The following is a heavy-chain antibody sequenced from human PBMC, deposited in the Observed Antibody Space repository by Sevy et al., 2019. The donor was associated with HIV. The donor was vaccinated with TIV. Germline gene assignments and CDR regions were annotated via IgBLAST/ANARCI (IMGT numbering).Heavy chain of an antibody. J-gene: IGHJ4*02. CDR1: GFRFSSYG. Sequence: GGSLRLSCSASGFRFSSYGMTWVRQTPGKGLEWVSSISGTGAKTDEVDSVNGRFTISRDNSRNTLFLQMNTLRAEDTAVYYCAKDGGVNWDQYYFDSWGQGTLVTVSS. V-gene: IGHV3-23*01. CDR3: AKDGGVNWDQYYFDS. CDR2: ISGTGAKT. D-gene: IGHD2-8*02.